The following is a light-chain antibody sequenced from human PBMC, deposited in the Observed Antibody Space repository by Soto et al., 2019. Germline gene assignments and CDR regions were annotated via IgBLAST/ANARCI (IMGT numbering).Light chain of an antibody. CDR3: CSYAGSSAHVV. CDR2: EVS. Sequence: QLVLTQPASVSGSPGQSITISCTGASADVGSYNLVSWYQQHPGKAPKLMIYEVSKRPSGVSNRFSGSKSGNTASLTISGPQTEDEADYSCCSYAGSSAHVVFGGGTKVTVL. V-gene: IGLV2-23*02. J-gene: IGLJ2*01. CDR1: SADVGSYNL.